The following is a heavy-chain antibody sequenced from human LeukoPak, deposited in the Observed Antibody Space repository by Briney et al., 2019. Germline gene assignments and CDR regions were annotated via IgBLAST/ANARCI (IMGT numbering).Heavy chain of an antibody. D-gene: IGHD3-10*01. J-gene: IGHJ5*02. V-gene: IGHV3-30*18. Sequence: PGRSLRLSCAASGFTFSSYGMHWVRQAPGKGLEWVAVITYDGSNKYYADSVKGRFTISRDNPKNTLYLQMNSLRAEDTAVYYCAKDTGYWFDPWGQGTLVTVSS. CDR1: GFTFSSYG. CDR2: ITYDGSNK. CDR3: AKDTGYWFDP.